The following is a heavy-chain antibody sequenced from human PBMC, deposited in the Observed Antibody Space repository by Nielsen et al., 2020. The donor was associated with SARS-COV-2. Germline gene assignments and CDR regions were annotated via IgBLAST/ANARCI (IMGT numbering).Heavy chain of an antibody. CDR3: TKGAQLGDY. CDR1: GFTITRYG. V-gene: IGHV3-30*18. D-gene: IGHD6-13*01. CDR2: ISCDGSVK. J-gene: IGHJ4*02. Sequence: GGSLRLSCEASGFTITRYGMHWVRPPPGTGLEWVTFISCDGSVKYYADSVKGRFTISTDLSNNTLYLQMNSMRVQDTAIYYCTKGAQLGDYWGQGTLVTFSS.